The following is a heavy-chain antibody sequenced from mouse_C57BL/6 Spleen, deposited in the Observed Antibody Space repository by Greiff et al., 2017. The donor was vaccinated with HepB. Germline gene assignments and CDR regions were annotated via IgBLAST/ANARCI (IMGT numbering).Heavy chain of an antibody. J-gene: IGHJ4*01. CDR1: GFTFTDYY. V-gene: IGHV7-3*01. CDR3: ARSTVVATRDAMDY. Sequence: EVKLMESGGGLVQPGGSLSLSCAASGFTFTDYYMSWVRQPPGKALEWLGFIRNKANGYTTEYSASVKGRFTISRDNSQSILYLQMNALRAEDSATYYCARSTVVATRDAMDYWGQGTSVTVSS. CDR2: IRNKANGYTT. D-gene: IGHD1-1*01.